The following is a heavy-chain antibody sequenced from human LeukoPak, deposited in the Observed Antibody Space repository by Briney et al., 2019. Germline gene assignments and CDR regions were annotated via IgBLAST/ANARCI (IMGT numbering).Heavy chain of an antibody. J-gene: IGHJ3*02. CDR1: GFTFTTYW. V-gene: IGHV3-7*01. Sequence: PGGSLRLSCVGSGFTFTTYWMSWVRQAPGKGLEWVANIKQDGSEKYYVDSVKGRFTISRDNAKNSLYLQMNSLRAEDTAVYYCAKGGWELLDAFDIWGQGTMVTVSS. D-gene: IGHD1-26*01. CDR2: IKQDGSEK. CDR3: AKGGWELLDAFDI.